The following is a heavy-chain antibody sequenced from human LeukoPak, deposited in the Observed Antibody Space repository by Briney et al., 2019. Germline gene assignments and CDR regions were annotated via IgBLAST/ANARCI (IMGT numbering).Heavy chain of an antibody. CDR1: GCIFTSYW. CDR3: ATGEYSYGPYYFDY. Sequence: GGALQISCKGSGCIFTSYWIGRGRQMAGKGLEGMGIIYPGDSDTRHSPSFQGQVTISADKSISTAYLQWSSLKASDTAMYYCATGEYSYGPYYFDYWGQGTLVTVSS. CDR2: IYPGDSDT. D-gene: IGHD5-18*01. J-gene: IGHJ4*02. V-gene: IGHV5-51*01.